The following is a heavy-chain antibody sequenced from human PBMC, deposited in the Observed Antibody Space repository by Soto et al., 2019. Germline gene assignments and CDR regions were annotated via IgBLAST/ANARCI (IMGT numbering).Heavy chain of an antibody. J-gene: IGHJ5*02. CDR2: INHSGST. Sequence: SETLSLTCAVYGGSFSGYYWSWIRQPPGKGLEWIGEINHSGSTNYNPSLKSRVTISVDTSKNQFSLKLSSVTAADTAVYYCARALKYYYDSSGFLANNWFDPWGQGTLVTVSS. CDR3: ARALKYYYDSSGFLANNWFDP. CDR1: GGSFSGYY. D-gene: IGHD3-22*01. V-gene: IGHV4-34*01.